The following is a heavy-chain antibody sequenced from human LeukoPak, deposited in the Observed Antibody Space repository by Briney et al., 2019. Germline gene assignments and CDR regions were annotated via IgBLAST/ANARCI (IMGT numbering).Heavy chain of an antibody. Sequence: SGPTLVKPTQTLTLTCTFSGFSLSTSGVGVGWIRQPPGKALEWLALIYWNDDKRYSPSLKSRLTITKDTSKNQVVLTMTNMDPVDTATYYCAHSRYCSSASCMGLYWFDPWGQGTLVTVSS. D-gene: IGHD2-2*01. CDR3: AHSRYCSSASCMGLYWFDP. J-gene: IGHJ5*02. V-gene: IGHV2-5*01. CDR1: GFSLSTSGVG. CDR2: IYWNDDK.